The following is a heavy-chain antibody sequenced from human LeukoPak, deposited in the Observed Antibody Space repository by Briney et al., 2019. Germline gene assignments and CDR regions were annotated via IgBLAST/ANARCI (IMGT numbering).Heavy chain of an antibody. J-gene: IGHJ4*02. V-gene: IGHV4-39*01. D-gene: IGHD5-18*01. CDR2: FDYSGST. CDR1: GASISSVTYY. CDR3: ARHESYGPNHYFDY. Sequence: SETLSLTCTVSGASISSVTYYWGWIRQPPGKGLEWIGSFDYSGSTYYSPSLKSRVTISVDTSKNLFSLKLSSVTAADTAIYYCARHESYGPNHYFDYWGQGTLVTVSS.